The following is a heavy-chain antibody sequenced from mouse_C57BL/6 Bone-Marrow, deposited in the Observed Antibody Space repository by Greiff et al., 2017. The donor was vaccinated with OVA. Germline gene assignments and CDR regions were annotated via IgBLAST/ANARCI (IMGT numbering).Heavy chain of an antibody. CDR2: INPSNGGT. Sequence: QVQLQQPGTDLVKPGASVKLSCKASGYTFTSYWMHWVKQRPGQGLEWIGNINPSNGGTNYNEKFKSKATLTVDKSSSTAYMQLSSLTSEDSAVYYCARYGSSLWYFDVWGTGTTVTVSS. CDR1: GYTFTSYW. V-gene: IGHV1-53*01. J-gene: IGHJ1*03. D-gene: IGHD1-1*01. CDR3: ARYGSSLWYFDV.